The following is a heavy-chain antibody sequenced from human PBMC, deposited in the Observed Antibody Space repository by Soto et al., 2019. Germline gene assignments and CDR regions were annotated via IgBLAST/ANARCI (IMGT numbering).Heavy chain of an antibody. CDR2: IYHSGST. CDR3: ARFYYYDSSGYKYYYYGMDV. Sequence: PSETLSLTCTVSGGSVSSGSYYWSWIRQPPGKGLEWIGYIYHSGSTNYNPSLKSRVTISVDTSKNQFSLKLSSVTAADTAVYYCARFYYYDSSGYKYYYYGMDVWSQGTTVTVSS. D-gene: IGHD3-22*01. CDR1: GGSVSSGSYY. V-gene: IGHV4-61*01. J-gene: IGHJ6*02.